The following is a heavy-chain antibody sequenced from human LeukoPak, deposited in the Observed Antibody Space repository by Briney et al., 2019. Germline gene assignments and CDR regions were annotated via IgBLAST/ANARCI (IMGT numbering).Heavy chain of an antibody. CDR2: VSSSASTI. CDR3: ARGPREWELLGYAFDI. V-gene: IGHV3-48*03. D-gene: IGHD1-26*01. CDR1: GFTFSSYE. J-gene: IGHJ3*02. Sequence: GGSLRLSCAASGFTFSSYEMNWVRQAPGKGLEWVSYVSSSASTIYYADSVKGRFTISGDNAKNSLYLQMSSLRAEDTAVYYCARGPREWELLGYAFDIWGQGTMVSVSS.